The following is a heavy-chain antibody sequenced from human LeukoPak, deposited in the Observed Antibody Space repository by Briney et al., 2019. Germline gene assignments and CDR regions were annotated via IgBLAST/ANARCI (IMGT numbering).Heavy chain of an antibody. CDR3: ARFGYVAAVDL. CDR2: INPAGTET. V-gene: IGHV3-7*01. D-gene: IGHD2-15*01. Sequence: GGSLRLSCAASGFSFSAYWMTWVRQAPGTGLEWVANINPAGTETYYVDPVKGRYTISRDNAKNLLYLQMNSLRAEDTAVYYCARFGYVAAVDLWGQGTLVTVSS. J-gene: IGHJ4*02. CDR1: GFSFSAYW.